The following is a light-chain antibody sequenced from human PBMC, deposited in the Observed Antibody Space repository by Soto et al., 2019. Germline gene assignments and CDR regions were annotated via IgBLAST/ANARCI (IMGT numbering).Light chain of an antibody. Sequence: QSVLTQPPSASGTPGQKVTISCSGSSSNIGRNTVNWYQQVPGTAPKLLMYSDNQRPSGVPDRFSGSRSGTSVSLAISGLQSEDEAEYYCGAWDDSLNGVLFGGGTKLTVL. CDR2: SDN. CDR1: SSNIGRNT. J-gene: IGLJ2*01. CDR3: GAWDDSLNGVL. V-gene: IGLV1-44*01.